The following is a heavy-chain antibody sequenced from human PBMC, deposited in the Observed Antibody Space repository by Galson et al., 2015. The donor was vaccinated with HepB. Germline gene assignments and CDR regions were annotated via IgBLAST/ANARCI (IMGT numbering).Heavy chain of an antibody. CDR3: ARLDGGTGTTDY. CDR2: ISYDGSNK. Sequence: SLRLSCAASGFTFSSYAMHWVRQAPGKGLEWVAVISYDGSNKYYADSVKGRFTISRDNSKNTLYLQMNSLRAEDTAVYYCARLDGGTGTTDYWGQGTLVTVSS. CDR1: GFTFSSYA. D-gene: IGHD1-1*01. J-gene: IGHJ4*02. V-gene: IGHV3-30-3*01.